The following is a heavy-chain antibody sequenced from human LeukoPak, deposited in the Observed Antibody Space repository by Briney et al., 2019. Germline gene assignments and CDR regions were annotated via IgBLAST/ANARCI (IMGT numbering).Heavy chain of an antibody. V-gene: IGHV4-4*07. Sequence: SETLSLTCTVSGGSISSYYWSWIRQPAGKGLEWIGRIYTSGSTNYNPSLKSRVTMSVDTSENQFSLKLSSVTAADTAVYYCARWGYCSSTSCYGAFDIWGQGTMVTVSS. CDR1: GGSISSYY. J-gene: IGHJ3*02. D-gene: IGHD2-2*01. CDR2: IYTSGST. CDR3: ARWGYCSSTSCYGAFDI.